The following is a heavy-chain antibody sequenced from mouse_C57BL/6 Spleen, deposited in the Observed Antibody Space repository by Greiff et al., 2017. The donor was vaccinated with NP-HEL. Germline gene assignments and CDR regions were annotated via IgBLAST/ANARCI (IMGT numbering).Heavy chain of an antibody. CDR3: AREGGLRPHWYFDV. Sequence: VQLKESGPELVKPGASVKIPCKASGYTFTDYNMDWVKQSHGKSLEWIGDINPNNGGTIYNQKFKGKAPLTVDKSSSTAYMELRSLKSEDTAVYYCAREGGLRPHWYFDVWGTGTTVTVSS. D-gene: IGHD2-4*01. J-gene: IGHJ1*03. CDR1: GYTFTDYN. V-gene: IGHV1-18*01. CDR2: INPNNGGT.